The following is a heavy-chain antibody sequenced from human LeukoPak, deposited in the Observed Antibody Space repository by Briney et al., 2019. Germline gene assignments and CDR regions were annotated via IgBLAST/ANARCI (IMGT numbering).Heavy chain of an antibody. D-gene: IGHD3-10*01. CDR1: GFTFSSYW. V-gene: IGHV3-7*01. J-gene: IGHJ4*02. Sequence: PGGSLRLSCAASGFTFSSYWMNWVRQARGKGLEWVANINQDGGEKTYVDSVKGRFTISRDKAKSSPFLQFNRLRVDDTAVYYCAREVPEGFYGSGSDFWGQGTLVTVAS. CDR3: AREVPEGFYGSGSDF. CDR2: INQDGGEK.